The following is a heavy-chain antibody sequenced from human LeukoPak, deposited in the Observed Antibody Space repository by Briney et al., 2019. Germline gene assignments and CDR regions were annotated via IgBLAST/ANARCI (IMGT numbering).Heavy chain of an antibody. CDR3: AREYFYNSSGYRALRY. V-gene: IGHV3-7*01. Sequence: GGSLRLSCAASGFTFSDFWMTWVRQAPGKGLEWVANIKEDGSEKYYVDSVKGRFIISRDNAKNSLYLQRNSLRAEDTAVYYCAREYFYNSSGYRALRYWGQGTLVTVSS. CDR2: IKEDGSEK. CDR1: GFTFSDFW. D-gene: IGHD3-22*01. J-gene: IGHJ4*02.